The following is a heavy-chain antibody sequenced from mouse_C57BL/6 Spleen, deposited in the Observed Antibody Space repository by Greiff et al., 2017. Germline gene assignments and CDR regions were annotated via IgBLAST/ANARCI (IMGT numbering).Heavy chain of an antibody. CDR1: GYTFTSYW. CDR3: ARGGIYYDYGYAMDY. J-gene: IGHJ4*01. V-gene: IGHV1-55*01. CDR2: IYPGSGST. D-gene: IGHD2-4*01. Sequence: VQLQESGAELVKPGASVKMSCKASGYTFTSYWITWVKQRPGQGLEWIGDIYPGSGSTNYNEKFKSKATLTVDTSSSTAYMQLSSLTSEDSAVYYCARGGIYYDYGYAMDYWGQGTSVTVSS.